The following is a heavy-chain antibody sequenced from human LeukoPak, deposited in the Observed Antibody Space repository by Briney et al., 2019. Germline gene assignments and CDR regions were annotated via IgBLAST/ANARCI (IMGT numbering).Heavy chain of an antibody. V-gene: IGHV1-2*04. J-gene: IGHJ4*02. CDR1: GYTFTGYY. CDR2: INPNSGGT. D-gene: IGHD6-19*01. CDR3: ARGSRGWYVGFDY. Sequence: ASVTVSCKASGYTFTGYYMHWVRQAPGQGLEWMGWINPNSGGTNYAQEFQGWVTMTRDTSISTAYMELSRLRSDDTAVYYCARGSRGWYVGFDYWGQGTLVTVSS.